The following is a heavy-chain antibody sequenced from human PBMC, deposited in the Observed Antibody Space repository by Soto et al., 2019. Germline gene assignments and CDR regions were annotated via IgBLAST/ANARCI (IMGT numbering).Heavy chain of an antibody. CDR2: ISTRGDTI. CDR1: GFTFSDWY. D-gene: IGHD6-19*01. Sequence: GRSLRLPCAASGFTFSDWYMTWIRQAPGKGLEWLSYISTRGDTIKYADSVKGRFTISRDNAKNSLYLQMSSLRVEDTAVYYCATSWQWLSPWGQGTPVTVSS. CDR3: ATSWQWLSP. V-gene: IGHV3-11*01. J-gene: IGHJ4*02.